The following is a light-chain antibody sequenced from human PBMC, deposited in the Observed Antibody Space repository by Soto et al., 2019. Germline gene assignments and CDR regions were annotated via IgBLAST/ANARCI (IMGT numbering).Light chain of an antibody. CDR3: QQYDNLPVT. J-gene: IGKJ1*01. Sequence: DIQMTQSPSSLSASVGDRVTITCQASQDISNYLNWYQQKPGKAPKLLIYDASNLETGVPSRFGGSGSGTDFTFTISSLQPEDIATYYCQQYDNLPVTFGQGTKVEIK. CDR1: QDISNY. CDR2: DAS. V-gene: IGKV1-33*01.